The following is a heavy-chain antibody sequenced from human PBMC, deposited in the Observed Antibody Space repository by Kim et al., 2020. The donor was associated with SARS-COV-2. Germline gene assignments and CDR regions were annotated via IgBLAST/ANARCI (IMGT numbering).Heavy chain of an antibody. V-gene: IGHV5-51*01. CDR3: ARHGGSSWYSWFDP. D-gene: IGHD6-13*01. Sequence: SPSFQGQVTISADKSISTAYLQWSSLKASDTAMYYCARHGGSSWYSWFDPWGQGTLVTVSS. J-gene: IGHJ5*02.